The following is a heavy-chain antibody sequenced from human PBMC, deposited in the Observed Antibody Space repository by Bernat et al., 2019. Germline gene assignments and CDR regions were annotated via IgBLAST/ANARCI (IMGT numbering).Heavy chain of an antibody. CDR1: GYSISSGYY. V-gene: IGHV4-38-2*01. D-gene: IGHD3-9*01. Sequence: QVQLQESGPGLVKPSETLSLTCAVSGYSISSGYYWGWIRQPPGKGLEWIGSIFHSGTTYYNPSLKSRLTISLDTSKNQFSLKLSSVTAADTAVYYCARGVYDFLTGFYRAGDFDYWGQGTLVTVSS. CDR2: IFHSGTT. J-gene: IGHJ4*02. CDR3: ARGVYDFLTGFYRAGDFDY.